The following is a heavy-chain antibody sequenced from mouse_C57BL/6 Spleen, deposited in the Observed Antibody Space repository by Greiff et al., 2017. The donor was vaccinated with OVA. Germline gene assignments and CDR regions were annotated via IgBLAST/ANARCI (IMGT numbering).Heavy chain of an antibody. J-gene: IGHJ2*01. Sequence: QVQLQQSGAELVRPGTSVKVSCKASGYAFTNYLIEWVKQRPGQGLEWIGVINPGSGGTNYNEKFKGKATLTADKSSSTAYMQLSSLTSEDSAVYFCARKEDYDYFDYWSQGTTLTVSS. CDR3: ARKEDYDYFDY. D-gene: IGHD2-4*01. CDR2: INPGSGGT. CDR1: GYAFTNYL. V-gene: IGHV1-54*01.